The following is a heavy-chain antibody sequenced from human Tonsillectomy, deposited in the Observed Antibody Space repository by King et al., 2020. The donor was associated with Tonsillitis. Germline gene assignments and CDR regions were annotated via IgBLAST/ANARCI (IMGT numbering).Heavy chain of an antibody. J-gene: IGHJ4*02. D-gene: IGHD6-19*01. CDR3: VREGSGWSRGY. CDR2: ISENGSTI. CDR1: GFTFSDYY. V-gene: IGHV3-11*01. Sequence: HVQLVESGGGLVKPGGSLRLFCAASGFTFSDYYMTWIRQAPGKGLEWVSHISENGSTIYYAGSVKGRFTVSRDNAKKSLYLQMNSLRAEDTAVYYCVREGSGWSRGYWGQGTLVTVSS.